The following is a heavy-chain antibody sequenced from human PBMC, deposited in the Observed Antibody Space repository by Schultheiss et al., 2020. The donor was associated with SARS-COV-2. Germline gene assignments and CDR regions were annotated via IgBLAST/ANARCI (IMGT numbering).Heavy chain of an antibody. Sequence: GGSLRLSCAASGFTFSDYNMNWVRQAPGKGLEWVSSISSSSSYIYYADSVKGRFTISRDNAKNSLYLQMNSLRAEDTAVYYCARVPDSSGYYYYYGMDVWGQGTTVTVSS. CDR1: GFTFSDYN. D-gene: IGHD3-22*01. V-gene: IGHV3-21*01. J-gene: IGHJ6*02. CDR2: ISSSSSYI. CDR3: ARVPDSSGYYYYYGMDV.